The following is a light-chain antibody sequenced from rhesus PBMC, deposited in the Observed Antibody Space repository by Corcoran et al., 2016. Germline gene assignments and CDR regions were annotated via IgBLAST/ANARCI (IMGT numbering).Light chain of an antibody. CDR1: QGITNW. Sequence: DIQMTQSPSSLSASVGDRVTITCRASQGITNWLAWYKQKPGKAPKPLIYKASSLQLGVPSRFSGSGSWTDFTLTISRRQPEDFATYFVQQYYSTPPTFGLGTKVEIK. J-gene: IGKJ1*01. V-gene: IGKV1-21*01. CDR2: KAS. CDR3: QQYYSTPPT.